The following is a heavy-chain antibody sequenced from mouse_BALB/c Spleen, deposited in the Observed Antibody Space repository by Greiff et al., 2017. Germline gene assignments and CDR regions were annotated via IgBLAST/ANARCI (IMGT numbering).Heavy chain of an antibody. CDR2: ISSGGGNT. J-gene: IGHJ2*01. Sequence: EVMLVESGGGLVKPGGSLKLSCAASGFTFGSYTMSWVRQTPEKRLEWVATISSGGGNTYYPDSVKGRFTISRDNAKNNLYLQMSSLRSEDTALYYCARSGYGSSYAGDYFDYWGQGTTLTVSS. D-gene: IGHD1-1*01. CDR1: GFTFGSYT. V-gene: IGHV5-9*03. CDR3: ARSGYGSSYAGDYFDY.